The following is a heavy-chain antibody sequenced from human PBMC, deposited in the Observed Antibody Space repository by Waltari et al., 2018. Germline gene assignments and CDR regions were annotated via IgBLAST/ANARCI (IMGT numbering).Heavy chain of an antibody. J-gene: IGHJ4*02. CDR3: AKDRVRGYSGYEGFDY. D-gene: IGHD5-12*01. CDR1: GFTFDDYA. CDR2: ISWNSGSI. Sequence: EVQLVESGGGLVQPGRSLRLSCAASGFTFDDYAMHWVRQAPGKGLAWVSGISWNSGSIGNADAVKGRFASSRDNAKNSLYLQMNSLRAEDTALYYCAKDRVRGYSGYEGFDYWGQGTLVTVSS. V-gene: IGHV3-9*01.